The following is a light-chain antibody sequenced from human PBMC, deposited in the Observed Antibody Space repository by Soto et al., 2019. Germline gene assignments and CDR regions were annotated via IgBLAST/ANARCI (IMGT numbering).Light chain of an antibody. CDR2: EVN. V-gene: IGLV2-23*02. CDR1: SSDVGSYNL. Sequence: QSVLTQPASVSGSPGQSITISCTGTSSDVGSYNLVSWYQQHPGKAPKLMIYEVNKRPSGVSNRFSGSKSGNTASLTISGXXAEDEADYYCCSYAGSRAVVXGGGTKLTVL. J-gene: IGLJ2*01. CDR3: CSYAGSRAVV.